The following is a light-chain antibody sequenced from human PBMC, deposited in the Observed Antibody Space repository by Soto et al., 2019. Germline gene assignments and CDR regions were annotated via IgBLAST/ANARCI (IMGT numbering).Light chain of an antibody. CDR3: TSYTTGATYV. V-gene: IGLV2-14*01. J-gene: IGLJ1*01. CDR2: EVT. Sequence: QSVLTQPASVSGSPGQSITISCTGTSTDVGGYNYVSWYQLHPGEPPKLLIFEVTKRPSGVSNRFSGSKSGNTASLTISGLQAEDEADYFCTSYTTGATYVVGSGTKLTVL. CDR1: STDVGGYNY.